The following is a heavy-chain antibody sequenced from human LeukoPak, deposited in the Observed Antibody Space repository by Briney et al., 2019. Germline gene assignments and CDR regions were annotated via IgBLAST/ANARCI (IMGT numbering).Heavy chain of an antibody. V-gene: IGHV4-59*01. Sequence: SETLSLTCTVSGGSISSYYWSWIRQPPGKGLEWIGYIYYSGSTNYNPSLKSRVTISVDTSKNQFSLKLSSVTAADTAVYYCARERRGYWSDYWGRGTLVTVSS. CDR2: IYYSGST. CDR1: GGSISSYY. D-gene: IGHD2-2*03. J-gene: IGHJ4*02. CDR3: ARERRGYWSDY.